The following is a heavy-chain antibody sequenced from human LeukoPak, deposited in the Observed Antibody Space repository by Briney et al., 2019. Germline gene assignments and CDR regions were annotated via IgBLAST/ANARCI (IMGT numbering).Heavy chain of an antibody. CDR3: ARISAAGTSSDY. CDR2: MNPNGGNT. J-gene: IGHJ4*02. V-gene: IGHV1-8*01. D-gene: IGHD6-13*01. CDR1: GYTFTSYD. Sequence: ASVKVSFTASGYTFTSYDINWVRQATGQGLEWMGWMNPNGGNTDYAQKFQGRVTMTRNTSISTAYMELSSLRSEDTAVYYCARISAAGTSSDYWGQGTLVTVSS.